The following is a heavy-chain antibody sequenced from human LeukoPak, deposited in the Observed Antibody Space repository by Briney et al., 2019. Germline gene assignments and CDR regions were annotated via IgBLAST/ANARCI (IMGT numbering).Heavy chain of an antibody. CDR3: VKEGVEYSYSYGDY. Sequence: GGSLRLSCAASGFTFNNYAMYSVRQAPGKGLERVALISYDGGDKYYAESMKGRITISRDNAENTLYLQMNNLRPDDTAFYFCVKEGVEYSYSYGDYWGQGTLVTVSS. CDR1: GFTFNNYA. V-gene: IGHV3-30*18. J-gene: IGHJ4*02. D-gene: IGHD3-16*01. CDR2: ISYDGGDK.